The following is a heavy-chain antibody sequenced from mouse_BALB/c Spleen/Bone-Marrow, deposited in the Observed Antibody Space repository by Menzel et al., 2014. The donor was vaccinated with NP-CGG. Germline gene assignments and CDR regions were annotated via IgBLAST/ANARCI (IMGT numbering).Heavy chain of an antibody. CDR1: GFNIKDTY. J-gene: IGHJ1*01. CDR3: ARVNPWYFDV. V-gene: IGHV14-3*02. CDR2: IDPASGDT. D-gene: IGHD2-2*01. Sequence: EVQRVESGAELVKPGASVKLSCTASGFNIKDTYIHWVMQRPEQGLAWIGRIDPASGDTKFDPKFQGKATITADTSSNTAHLQVTSLTSEDTAVYYCARVNPWYFDVWGAGTTVTVSS.